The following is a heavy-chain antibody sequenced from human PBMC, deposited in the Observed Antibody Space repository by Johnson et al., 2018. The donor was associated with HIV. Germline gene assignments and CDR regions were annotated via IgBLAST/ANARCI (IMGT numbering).Heavy chain of an antibody. CDR2: ISYDGSNK. CDR1: GFTFSSYA. CDR3: ARDGIGRGIVGANDAFDI. J-gene: IGHJ3*02. Sequence: QVQLVESGGGLVQPGGSLRLSCAASGFTFSSYAMHWVRQAPGKGLEWVAVISYDGSNKYYADSVKGRFTISRDNSKNTLYLQMNSLRAEDTAVYYCARDGIGRGIVGANDAFDIWGQGTMVTVSS. D-gene: IGHD1-26*01. V-gene: IGHV3-30*04.